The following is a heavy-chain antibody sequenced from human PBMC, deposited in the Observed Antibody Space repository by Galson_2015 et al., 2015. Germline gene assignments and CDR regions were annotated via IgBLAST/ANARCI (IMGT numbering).Heavy chain of an antibody. D-gene: IGHD4-17*01. CDR1: GYTFTSYA. CDR3: ARVRDTVTTPFDY. CDR2: INAGNGNT. J-gene: IGHJ4*02. V-gene: IGHV1-3*01. Sequence: SVKVSCKASGYTFTSYAMHWVRQAPGQRLEWMGWINAGNGNTKYSQKFQGRVTITRDTSASTAYMELSSLRSEDTAVYYCARVRDTVTTPFDYWGQGTLVTVSS.